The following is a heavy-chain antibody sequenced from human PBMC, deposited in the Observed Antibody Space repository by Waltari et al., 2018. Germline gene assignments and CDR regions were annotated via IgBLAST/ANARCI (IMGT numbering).Heavy chain of an antibody. J-gene: IGHJ5*02. D-gene: IGHD3-10*01. CDR3: ARARITMVQGVMESEAFDP. Sequence: QVQLVQSGAEVKKPGSSVKVSCKASGGPFSSYAISWVRQAPGQGLEWMGGIIPIFGTANYAQKFQGRVTITADESTSTAYMELSSLRSEDTAVYYCARARITMVQGVMESEAFDPWGQGTLVTVSS. CDR1: GGPFSSYA. V-gene: IGHV1-69*13. CDR2: IIPIFGTA.